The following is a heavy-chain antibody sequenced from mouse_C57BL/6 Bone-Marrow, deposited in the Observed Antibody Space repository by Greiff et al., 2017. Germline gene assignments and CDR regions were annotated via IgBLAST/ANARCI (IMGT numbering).Heavy chain of an antibody. J-gene: IGHJ3*01. CDR1: GYTFTSYW. CDR3: ARAGADYDPFAY. D-gene: IGHD2-4*01. CDR2: INPSNGGT. Sequence: QVQLQQSGTELVKPGASVKLSCKASGYTFTSYWMPWVKQRPGQGLEWIGNINPSNGGTNYNEKFKSKATLTVDKSSSTAYMPLSSLTSEDSAVYYCARAGADYDPFAYWGQGTLVTVSA. V-gene: IGHV1-53*01.